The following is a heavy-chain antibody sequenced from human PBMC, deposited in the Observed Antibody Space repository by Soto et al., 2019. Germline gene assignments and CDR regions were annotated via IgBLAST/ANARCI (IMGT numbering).Heavy chain of an antibody. J-gene: IGHJ4*02. V-gene: IGHV1-69*13. D-gene: IGHD6-19*01. Sequence: SVKVSCKASGGTFSSYAISWVRQAPGQGLEWMGGIIPIFGTANYAQKFQGRVTITADESTSTAYMELSSLRSEDTAVYYCVTSVPRSGWYYFDHWGQGTLVTVSS. CDR3: VTSVPRSGWYYFDH. CDR1: GGTFSSYA. CDR2: IIPIFGTA.